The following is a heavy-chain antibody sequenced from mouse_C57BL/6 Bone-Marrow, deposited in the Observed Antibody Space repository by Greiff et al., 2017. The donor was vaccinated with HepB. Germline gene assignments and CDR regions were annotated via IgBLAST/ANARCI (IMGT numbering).Heavy chain of an antibody. D-gene: IGHD2-4*01. CDR3: ARRGYYDYVFDY. CDR2: INPDSSTI. CDR1: GIDFSRYW. V-gene: IGHV4-1*01. J-gene: IGHJ2*01. Sequence: DVKLQESGGGLVQPGGSLKLSCAASGIDFSRYWMSWVRRAPGKGLEWIGEINPDSSTINYAPSLKDKFIISRNNAKNTLYLQMSKVRSEDTALYYCARRGYYDYVFDYWGQGTTLTVSS.